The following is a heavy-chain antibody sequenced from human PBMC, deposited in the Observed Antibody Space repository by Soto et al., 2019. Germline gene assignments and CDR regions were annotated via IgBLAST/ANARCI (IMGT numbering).Heavy chain of an antibody. CDR1: GYTFTSYD. V-gene: IGHV1-8*01. D-gene: IGHD2-21*02. CDR3: ARGGGACGGDCYSDY. CDR2: MNPNSGNT. J-gene: IGHJ4*02. Sequence: ASVKVSCKASGYTFTSYDINWVRQATGQGLEWMGWMNPNSGNTGYAQKFQGRVTVTRNTSISTAYMELSSLRSEDTAVYYCARGGGACGGDCYSDYWGQGTLVTVSS.